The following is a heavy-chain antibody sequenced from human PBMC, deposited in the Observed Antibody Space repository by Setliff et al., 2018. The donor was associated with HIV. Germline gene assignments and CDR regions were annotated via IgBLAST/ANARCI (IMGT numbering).Heavy chain of an antibody. CDR1: GYTFTGYY. V-gene: IGHV1-2*06. CDR2: INPKSGGT. D-gene: IGHD6-13*01. J-gene: IGHJ5*02. Sequence: ASVKVSCKASGYTFTGYYMHWVRQAPGQGLEWMGRINPKSGGTNYAQKFQGRVTMTRDTSISTAYMELTSLRFDDTAVYYCARARGSSGWYAWFDPWGQGTLVTVSS. CDR3: ARARGSSGWYAWFDP.